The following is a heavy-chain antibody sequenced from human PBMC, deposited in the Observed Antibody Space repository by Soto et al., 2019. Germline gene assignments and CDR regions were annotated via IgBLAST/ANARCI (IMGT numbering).Heavy chain of an antibody. CDR1: GFTFSSFG. J-gene: IGHJ6*03. CDR3: AKGVYDDYPTYYYYYMDV. CDR2: ISYDGSNK. D-gene: IGHD4-17*01. V-gene: IGHV3-30*18. Sequence: GGSLRLSCAASGFTFSSFGMHWVRQAPGKGLEWVAVISYDGSNKYYADYVKGRFTISRDNSKNTLYLQMNSLRAEDTAVYYCAKGVYDDYPTYYYYYMDVWGKGTTVTVSS.